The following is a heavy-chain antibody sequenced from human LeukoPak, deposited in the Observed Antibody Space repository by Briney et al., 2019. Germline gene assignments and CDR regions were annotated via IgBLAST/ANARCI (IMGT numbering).Heavy chain of an antibody. CDR3: AKDPSEVVVVAATPG. V-gene: IGHV3-23*01. D-gene: IGHD2-15*01. CDR2: ISGSGVST. J-gene: IGHJ4*02. CDR1: GFTFSSYW. Sequence: PGGSLRLSCAASGFTFSSYWMSWVRQAPGKGLEWVSAISGSGVSTYYADSVKGRFTISRDNSKNTLYLQMNSLRAEDTAVYYCAKDPSEVVVVAATPGWGQGTLVTVSS.